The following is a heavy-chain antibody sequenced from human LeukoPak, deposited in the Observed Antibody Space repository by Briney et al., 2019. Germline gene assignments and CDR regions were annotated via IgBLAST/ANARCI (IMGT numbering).Heavy chain of an antibody. V-gene: IGHV2-5*01. CDR2: IYWNDNK. J-gene: IGHJ4*01. Sequence: SGPTLVNPTQTLTLTCTFSGFSLSTSGVGVGWIRQPPGKALEWLALIYWNDNKLYSPSLKSRLTITKDTSNNQVVLTMTNMDPVDTATYYCAHYGDYRFLYYFDYWGQEPWSPSPQ. D-gene: IGHD4-17*01. CDR3: AHYGDYRFLYYFDY. CDR1: GFSLSTSGVG.